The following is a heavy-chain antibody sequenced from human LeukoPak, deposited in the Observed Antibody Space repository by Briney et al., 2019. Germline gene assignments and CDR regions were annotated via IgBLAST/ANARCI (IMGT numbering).Heavy chain of an antibody. D-gene: IGHD1-26*01. CDR2: INPNSGGT. CDR3: ARVLSYGIVGTYNWFDP. J-gene: IGHJ5*02. Sequence: GASVKVSCKASGYTFTGYYMHWVRQAPGQGLEWMGWINPNSGGTNYAQKFQGRVTMTRDTSISTAYMELSRLRSDDTAVYYCARVLSYGIVGTYNWFDPWGQGTLVTVSS. CDR1: GYTFTGYY. V-gene: IGHV1-2*02.